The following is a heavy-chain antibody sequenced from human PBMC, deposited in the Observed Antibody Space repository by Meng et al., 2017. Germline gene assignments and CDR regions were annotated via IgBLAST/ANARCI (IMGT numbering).Heavy chain of an antibody. CDR3: AKGYYYDSSGYYLVFDY. D-gene: IGHD3-22*01. CDR2: ISGSGGCT. V-gene: IGHV3-23*01. CDR1: GFTVSSNY. Sequence: GGSLRLSCAASGFTVSSNYMSWVRQAPGKGLEWVSAISGSGGCTYYADSVKGRFTISRDNSKNTLYLQMNSLRAEDTAVYYCAKGYYYDSSGYYLVFDYWGQGTLVTVSS. J-gene: IGHJ4*02.